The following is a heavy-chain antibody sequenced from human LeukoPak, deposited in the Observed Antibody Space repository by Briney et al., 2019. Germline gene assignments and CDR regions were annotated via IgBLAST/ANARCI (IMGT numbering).Heavy chain of an antibody. V-gene: IGHV3-23*01. Sequence: GGSLRLSCAASGFTFSSCAMSWVRQAPGKGLEWVSAISGSGGSTYYADSVKGRFTISRDNSKNTLYLQMNSLRAEDTAVYYCAKGVEYSSSPWFDPWGQGTLVTVSS. J-gene: IGHJ5*02. CDR2: ISGSGGST. D-gene: IGHD6-6*01. CDR3: AKGVEYSSSPWFDP. CDR1: GFTFSSCA.